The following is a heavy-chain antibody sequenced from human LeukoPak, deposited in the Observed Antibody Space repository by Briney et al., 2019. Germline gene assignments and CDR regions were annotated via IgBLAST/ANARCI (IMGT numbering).Heavy chain of an antibody. CDR3: AREGYCSSTSCYTYNWFDP. D-gene: IGHD2-2*01. J-gene: IGHJ5*02. Sequence: ASVKVSCKVSGYTLTELSMHWVRQAPGKGLEWMGGFDPEDGETIYAQKFQGRVTMTRNTSISTAYMELSSLRSEDTAVYYCAREGYCSSTSCYTYNWFDPWGQGTLVTVSS. CDR2: FDPEDGET. CDR1: GYTLTELS. V-gene: IGHV1-24*01.